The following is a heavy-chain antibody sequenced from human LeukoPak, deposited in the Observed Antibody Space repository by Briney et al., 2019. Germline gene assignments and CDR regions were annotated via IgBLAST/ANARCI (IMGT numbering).Heavy chain of an antibody. J-gene: IGHJ2*01. CDR1: GGSFSGYY. D-gene: IGHD3-10*01. CDR3: ARRGPRWYFDL. CDR2: INHSGST. Sequence: TSETLSLTCAVYGGSFSGYYWSWIRQPPGKGLEWIGEINHSGSTNYNPSLKSRVTISVDTSKYQFSLKLSPVTAADTAVYYCARRGPRWYFDLWGRGTLVTVSS. V-gene: IGHV4-34*01.